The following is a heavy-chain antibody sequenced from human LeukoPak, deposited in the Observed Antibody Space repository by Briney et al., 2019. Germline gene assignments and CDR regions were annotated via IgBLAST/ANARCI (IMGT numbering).Heavy chain of an antibody. CDR3: ARDNGSGRILSWWFDP. Sequence: SETLSLTCTVSGGSISSYYWSWIRQPAGKGLEWIGRIYTSGSTNYNPSLKSRVTMSVDTSKNQFSLKLSSVTAADTAVYYCARDNGSGRILSWWFDPWGQGTVVTVSS. D-gene: IGHD3-10*01. J-gene: IGHJ5*02. CDR1: GGSISSYY. V-gene: IGHV4-4*07. CDR2: IYTSGST.